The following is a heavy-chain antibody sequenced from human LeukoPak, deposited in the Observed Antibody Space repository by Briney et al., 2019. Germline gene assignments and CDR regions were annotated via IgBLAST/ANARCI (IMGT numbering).Heavy chain of an antibody. D-gene: IGHD3-22*01. J-gene: IGHJ4*02. CDR3: ARHRGRYYDSSGYSDY. CDR2: IYHSGSA. CDR1: GYSMSSGYY. V-gene: IGHV4-38-2*01. Sequence: KPSETLSLTCAVSGYSMSSGYYWGWIRQPPGKGLEWIGTIYHSGSAYYNPSLKSRVTISVDTSKNQISLKLSTVTAADTAVYYCARHRGRYYDSSGYSDYWGQGTLVIVSS.